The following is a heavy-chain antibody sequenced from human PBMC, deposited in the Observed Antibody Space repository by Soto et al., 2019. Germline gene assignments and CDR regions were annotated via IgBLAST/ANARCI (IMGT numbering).Heavy chain of an antibody. CDR3: ARDRYYDYVWWSYRYFGSPDEYFQH. V-gene: IGHV3-33*01. Sequence: GGSLRLSCAASGFTFSSYGMHWVRQAPGKGLEWVAVIWYDGSNKYYADSVKGRFTISRDNSKNTLYLQMNSLRAEDTAVYYCARDRYYDYVWWSYRYFGSPDEYFQHWGQGTLVTVSS. CDR2: IWYDGSNK. CDR1: GFTFSSYG. D-gene: IGHD3-16*02. J-gene: IGHJ1*01.